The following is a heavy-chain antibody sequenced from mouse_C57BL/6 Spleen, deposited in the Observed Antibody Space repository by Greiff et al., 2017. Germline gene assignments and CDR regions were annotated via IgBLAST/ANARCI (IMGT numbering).Heavy chain of an antibody. J-gene: IGHJ4*01. D-gene: IGHD2-4*01. V-gene: IGHV5-12*01. CDR3: ARVGNYDDYAMDY. Sequence: EVQGVESGGGLVQPGGSLKLSCAASGFTFSDYYMYWVRQTPEKRLEWVAYISNGGGSTYYPDTVKGQFTISRDNAKNTLYLQMSRLKSEDIAMYYCARVGNYDDYAMDYWGQGTSVTVSS. CDR2: ISNGGGST. CDR1: GFTFSDYY.